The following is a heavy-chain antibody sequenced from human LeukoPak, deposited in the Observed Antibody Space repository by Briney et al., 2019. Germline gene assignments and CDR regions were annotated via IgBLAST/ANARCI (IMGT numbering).Heavy chain of an antibody. J-gene: IGHJ1*01. Sequence: ASVKVSCKPSGYTFTGYYMHWVRQAPGQGLEWMGWINPNSGGTNYAQKFQGRVTMTRDTSISTAYMELSRLRSDDTAVYYCARGIYYYDSSGRNEYFQHWGQGTLVTVSS. CDR2: INPNSGGT. CDR3: ARGIYYYDSSGRNEYFQH. V-gene: IGHV1-2*02. CDR1: GYTFTGYY. D-gene: IGHD3-22*01.